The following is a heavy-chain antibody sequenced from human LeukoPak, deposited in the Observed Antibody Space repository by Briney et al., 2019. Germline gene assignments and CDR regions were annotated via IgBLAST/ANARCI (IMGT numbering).Heavy chain of an antibody. Sequence: GGSLRLSCAASGFTFSSYAMSWVHQAPGKGLERVSAISGSGGSTYYADSVKGRFTISRDNSKNTLYLQMNSLRAEDTAVYYCAKDPSNMVRGVKMFDPWGQGTLVTVSS. V-gene: IGHV3-23*01. CDR1: GFTFSSYA. D-gene: IGHD3-10*01. J-gene: IGHJ5*02. CDR2: ISGSGGST. CDR3: AKDPSNMVRGVKMFDP.